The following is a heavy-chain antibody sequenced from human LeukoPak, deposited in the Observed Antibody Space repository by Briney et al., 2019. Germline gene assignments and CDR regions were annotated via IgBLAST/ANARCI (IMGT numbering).Heavy chain of an antibody. D-gene: IGHD6-6*01. CDR2: IYPHDSDT. Sequence: GESLKISCRGSGYSFTNYWIGWVRQKPGKGLEWMGIIYPHDSDTTYSPSFQGQVTISADKSINTAYLQWSGLRASDTAIYYCARQKSSNDPFDFWGQGTLVTVSS. CDR3: ARQKSSNDPFDF. V-gene: IGHV5-51*01. J-gene: IGHJ4*02. CDR1: GYSFTNYW.